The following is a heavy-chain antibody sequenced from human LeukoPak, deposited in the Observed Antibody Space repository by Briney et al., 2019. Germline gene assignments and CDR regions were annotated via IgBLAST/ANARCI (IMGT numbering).Heavy chain of an antibody. V-gene: IGHV4-30-2*01. CDR3: ARVAYHDAFDI. D-gene: IGHD2-2*01. CDR2: IYHGGST. CDR1: GGSISSGGYS. Sequence: SQTLSLTCAVSGGSISSGGYSWSWIRQPPGKGLEWIGYIYHGGSTYYNPSLKSRVTISVDRSKNQFSLKLSSVTAADTAVYYCARVAYHDAFDIWGQGTMVTVSS. J-gene: IGHJ3*02.